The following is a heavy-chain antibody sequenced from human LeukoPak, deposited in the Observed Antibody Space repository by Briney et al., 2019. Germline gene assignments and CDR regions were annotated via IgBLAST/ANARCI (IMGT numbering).Heavy chain of an antibody. V-gene: IGHV1-24*01. Sequence: ASVKVSCKVSGYTLTELSMHWVRQAPGKGLEWMGGFDPEDGETIYAQKFQGRVTMTEDTSTDTAYMELSSLRSGDTAVYYCAGAGTTSDYYYYGMDVWGQGTTVTVSS. CDR2: FDPEDGET. D-gene: IGHD6-13*01. CDR1: GYTLTELS. CDR3: AGAGTTSDYYYYGMDV. J-gene: IGHJ6*02.